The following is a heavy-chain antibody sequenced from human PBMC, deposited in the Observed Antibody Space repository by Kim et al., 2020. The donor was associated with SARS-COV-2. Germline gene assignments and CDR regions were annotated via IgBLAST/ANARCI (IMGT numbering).Heavy chain of an antibody. D-gene: IGHD6-6*01. Sequence: LKSRVTRSVDTSKNQFSLKLSSVTAADTAVYYCARGRGRRIAARPGAFDIWGQGTMVTVSS. V-gene: IGHV4-34*01. J-gene: IGHJ3*02. CDR3: ARGRGRRIAARPGAFDI.